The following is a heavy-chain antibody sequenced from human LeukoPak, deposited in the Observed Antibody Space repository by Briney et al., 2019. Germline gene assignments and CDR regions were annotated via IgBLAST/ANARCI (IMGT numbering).Heavy chain of an antibody. CDR2: INSDGSST. D-gene: IGHD3-10*01. CDR1: GFTFSSYW. J-gene: IGHJ6*02. V-gene: IGHV3-74*01. CDR3: AGFYGSGSYYEYYYYGMDV. Sequence: GGSLRLSCAASGFTFSSYWMHWVRQAPGKGLVLVSRINSDGSSTSYADSVKGRFTISRDNAKNTLYLQMNSLRAEDAAVYYCAGFYGSGSYYEYYYYGMDVWGQGTTVTVSS.